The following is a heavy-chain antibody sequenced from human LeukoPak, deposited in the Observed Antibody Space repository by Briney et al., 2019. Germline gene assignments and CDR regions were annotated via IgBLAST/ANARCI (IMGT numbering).Heavy chain of an antibody. D-gene: IGHD1-26*01. CDR3: AAGIGSRPEYFHY. CDR1: GFTFTSSV. J-gene: IGHJ1*01. CDR2: IVVGSGNT. Sequence: SVKVSCKASGFTFTSSVMQWVRQARGQRLEWIGWIVVGSGNTNYAQKFQERVTITRDKSTSTAYMELSSLRSEDTAVYYCAAGIGSRPEYFHYWGRGTLVTVSS. V-gene: IGHV1-58*02.